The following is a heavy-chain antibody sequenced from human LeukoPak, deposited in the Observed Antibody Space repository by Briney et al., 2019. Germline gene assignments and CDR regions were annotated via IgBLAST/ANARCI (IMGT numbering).Heavy chain of an antibody. Sequence: SQTLSLNCTVSDGSINSATYYWSWIRQHPGKGLEWIGYIYYTESTFYNPSLKSRVTMSVDTSKNQFSLRLNSVTAADTAVYYCARRLNAFDIWGQGTLVTVSS. J-gene: IGHJ3*02. D-gene: IGHD6-25*01. CDR2: IYYTEST. CDR3: ARRLNAFDI. V-gene: IGHV4-31*03. CDR1: DGSINSATYY.